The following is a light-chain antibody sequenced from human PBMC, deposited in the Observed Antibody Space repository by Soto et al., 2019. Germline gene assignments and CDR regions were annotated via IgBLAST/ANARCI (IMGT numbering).Light chain of an antibody. CDR2: DAS. CDR3: QVRDVWPT. J-gene: IGKJ1*01. Sequence: IVLTQSPATLSLSPGERAALSCRASQSVSTSLAWYQHKPGQAPRLIIYDASKRAPGLPARFSGSGSGTDFTLTISSLEPEDFAVYYCQVRDVWPTFGQGTKVEIK. CDR1: QSVSTS. V-gene: IGKV3-11*01.